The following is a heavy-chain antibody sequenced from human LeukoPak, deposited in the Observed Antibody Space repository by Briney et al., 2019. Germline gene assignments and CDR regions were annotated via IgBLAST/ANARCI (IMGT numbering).Heavy chain of an antibody. D-gene: IGHD1-1*01. V-gene: IGHV3-33*01. CDR2: IYYDGSNI. Sequence: GGALRLSSAASEVSFTTYGMHWVCQAPGKGLGWVAFIYYDGSNIYYADYVKGGFTTSRDISKNTQYLQMDSLRAEDTAIYYCARNWKTNSFDYWGQGTLVTVSS. CDR3: ARNWKTNSFDY. CDR1: EVSFTTYG. J-gene: IGHJ4*02.